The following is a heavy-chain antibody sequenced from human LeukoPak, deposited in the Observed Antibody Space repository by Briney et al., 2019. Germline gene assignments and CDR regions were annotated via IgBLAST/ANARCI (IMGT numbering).Heavy chain of an antibody. J-gene: IGHJ5*02. Sequence: SETLSLTCAVYGGSFSGYYRSWIRQPPGKGLEWVGEITHSGSTNYNPSPKSRVTISVDASKNQFSLKLSSVTAAGTAVYYCAREGLRDSSTSSLVDPWGQGNLVTASP. CDR3: AREGLRDSSTSSLVDP. CDR2: ITHSGST. D-gene: IGHD2-2*01. V-gene: IGHV4-34*01. CDR1: GGSFSGYY.